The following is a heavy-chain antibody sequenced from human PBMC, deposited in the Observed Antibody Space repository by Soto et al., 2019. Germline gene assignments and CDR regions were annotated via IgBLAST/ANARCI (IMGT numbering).Heavy chain of an antibody. V-gene: IGHV6-1*01. CDR3: ARDRPLSIAARTYYYYGMDV. CDR1: GDSVSSNSAA. J-gene: IGHJ6*02. D-gene: IGHD6-6*01. CDR2: TYYRSKWYN. Sequence: SQTLSLTCASSGDSVSSNSAAWNCIIHSPSRVLEWLGRTYYRSKWYNDYAVSVKSRITINPDTSKNQFSLQLDSVTPEDTAVYYCARDRPLSIAARTYYYYGMDVWGQGTTVTVSS.